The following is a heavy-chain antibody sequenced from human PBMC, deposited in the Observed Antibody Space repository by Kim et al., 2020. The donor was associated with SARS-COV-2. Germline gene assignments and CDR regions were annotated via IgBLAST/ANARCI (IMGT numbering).Heavy chain of an antibody. CDR2: MSFDGTNK. V-gene: IGHV3-30*18. D-gene: IGHD3-22*01. CDR1: GFTFSSYG. CDR3: AKDYDFYDRSGYPGDY. Sequence: GGSLRLSCVASGFTFSSYGIHWVRQAPGKGLEWVALMSFDGTNKYYAESVKDRFTISRDNSKNTLYLQLSSLRTEDTALYYCAKDYDFYDRSGYPGDYWGQGTLVTVSS. J-gene: IGHJ4*02.